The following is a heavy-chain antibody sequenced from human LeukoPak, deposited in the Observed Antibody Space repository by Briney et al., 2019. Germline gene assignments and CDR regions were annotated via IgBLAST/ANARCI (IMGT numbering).Heavy chain of an antibody. CDR1: GYTFTGYY. CDR2: INPNSGGT. V-gene: IGHV1-2*02. CDR3: ARDGMPADYYYYGMDV. Sequence: ASVKVSCKASGYTFTGYYMHWVRQAPGQGLEWMGWINPNSGGTNYAQKFQGRVTMTRDTSISTAYMELSRLRSDDTAEYYCARDGMPADYYYYGMDVWGQGTTVTVSS. J-gene: IGHJ6*02. D-gene: IGHD6-25*01.